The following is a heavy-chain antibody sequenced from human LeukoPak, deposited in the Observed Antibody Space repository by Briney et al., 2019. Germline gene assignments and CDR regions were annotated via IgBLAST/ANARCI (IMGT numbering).Heavy chain of an antibody. J-gene: IGHJ3*02. CDR1: GFTFSDYY. V-gene: IGHV3-11*04. CDR3: ARDRHSSGWRSDAFDI. CDR2: ISISGTTI. D-gene: IGHD6-19*01. Sequence: PGGSLRLSCAASGFTFSDYYMSWIRQAPGKGLEWVSYISISGTTIYYADSVKGRFTISRDNAKNSLYLQMHSLRAEDTAVYYCARDRHSSGWRSDAFDIWGQGTMVTVSS.